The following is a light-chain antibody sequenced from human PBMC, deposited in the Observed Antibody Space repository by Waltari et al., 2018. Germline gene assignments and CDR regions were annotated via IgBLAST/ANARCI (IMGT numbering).Light chain of an antibody. Sequence: DIQLTQSPSFLSASVADRVTITCRASQSITSYLAWYQQKPGKAPKLLIYAASTLQSGVPARFSGSGSGTEFTLTISSLQPEDFATYYCQQLNSYPITFGGGTKVEIK. CDR1: QSITSY. CDR2: AAS. V-gene: IGKV1-9*01. J-gene: IGKJ4*01. CDR3: QQLNSYPIT.